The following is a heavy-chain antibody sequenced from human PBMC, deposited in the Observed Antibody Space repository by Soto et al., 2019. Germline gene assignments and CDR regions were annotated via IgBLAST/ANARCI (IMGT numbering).Heavy chain of an antibody. CDR2: ISWDGGST. CDR3: AKDKTPNYYDSSGPLGY. CDR1: GFTFDDYT. V-gene: IGHV3-43*01. D-gene: IGHD3-22*01. Sequence: GGSLRLSCASSGFTFDDYTMHWVRQAPGKGLEWVSLISWDGGSTYYADSVKGRFTISRDNSKNSLYLQMNSLRTEDTALYYCAKDKTPNYYDSSGPLGYWGQGTLVTVSS. J-gene: IGHJ4*02.